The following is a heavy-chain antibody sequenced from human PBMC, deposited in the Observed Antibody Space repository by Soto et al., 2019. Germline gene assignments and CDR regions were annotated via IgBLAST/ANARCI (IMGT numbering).Heavy chain of an antibody. V-gene: IGHV3-23*01. CDR1: GFTFSNYA. Sequence: GGSLRLSCAASGFTFSNYAMSWVRQAPGKGLEWVSAISGSVRSTYYADSVKGRFTISRDNFKNTLYLQMNSLRAEDTAVYYCARGYSYTQPVFDYWGLGTLVTVPQ. J-gene: IGHJ4*02. D-gene: IGHD5-18*01. CDR3: ARGYSYTQPVFDY. CDR2: ISGSVRST.